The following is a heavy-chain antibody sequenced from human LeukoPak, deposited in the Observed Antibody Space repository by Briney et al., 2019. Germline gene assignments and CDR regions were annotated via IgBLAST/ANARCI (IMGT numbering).Heavy chain of an antibody. Sequence: GGSLRLSCAASGFTFSSYAMSWVRQAPGKGLEWVSAISGSGGSTYYADSVKGRFTLSRDNSKNTLYLQMNSLRAEDTAVYYCAKGSTSTVTPTDYWGQGTLVTVSS. CDR3: AKGSTSTVTPTDY. J-gene: IGHJ4*02. CDR1: GFTFSSYA. CDR2: ISGSGGST. V-gene: IGHV3-23*01. D-gene: IGHD4-17*01.